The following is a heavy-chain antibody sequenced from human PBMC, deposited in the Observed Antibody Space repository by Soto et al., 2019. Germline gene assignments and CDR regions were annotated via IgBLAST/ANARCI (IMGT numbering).Heavy chain of an antibody. CDR1: GYTFTSYG. D-gene: IGHD3-22*01. Sequence: ASVKVSCKASGYTFTSYGISWVRQAPGQGLEWMGWISAYNGNTNYAQKLQGRVTMTTDTSTSTAYMELRSLRSDDTAVYYCARPLLAYYYDSGSWFEPWGQGTLVSVSS. CDR2: ISAYNGNT. V-gene: IGHV1-18*01. CDR3: ARPLLAYYYDSGSWFEP. J-gene: IGHJ5*02.